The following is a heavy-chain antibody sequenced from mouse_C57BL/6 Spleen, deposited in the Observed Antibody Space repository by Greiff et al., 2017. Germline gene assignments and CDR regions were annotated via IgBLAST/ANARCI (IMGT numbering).Heavy chain of an antibody. Sequence: VKLQESGPELVKPGASVKISCKASGYAFSSSWMNWVKQRPGKGLEWIGRIYPGDGDTNYNGKFKGKATLTADKSSRTAYMHLSSLTSEDSAVYFCARSGGSGAMDYWGQGTSVTVSS. J-gene: IGHJ4*01. CDR2: IYPGDGDT. CDR1: GYAFSSSW. V-gene: IGHV1-82*01. D-gene: IGHD1-1*01. CDR3: ARSGGSGAMDY.